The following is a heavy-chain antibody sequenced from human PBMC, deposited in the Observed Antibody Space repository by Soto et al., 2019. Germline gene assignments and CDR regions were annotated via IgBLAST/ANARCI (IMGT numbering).Heavy chain of an antibody. D-gene: IGHD2-15*01. CDR3: ARGTPSPLIVRSSRGPWFDP. CDR1: GGSISSYY. CDR2: MYYGGRT. J-gene: IGHJ5*02. Sequence: LSLTCTVSGGSISSYYWSWIRQPPGKGLEWIGYMYYGGRTNYNPSLKSRVTISVDTSKMQVSLKLSSVTTADTAVYFCARGTPSPLIVRSSRGPWFDPWGQGTLVTVSS. V-gene: IGHV4-59*08.